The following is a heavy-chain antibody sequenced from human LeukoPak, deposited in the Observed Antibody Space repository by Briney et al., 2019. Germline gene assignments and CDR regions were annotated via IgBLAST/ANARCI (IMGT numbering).Heavy chain of an antibody. Sequence: GGSLRLSCAASGFTFSTYWMHWVRQAPGKGLVWVSRTNSDGSRTDYADSVKGRFTISRDNAENTLYLQMNSLRAEDTAVYYCARDRGINMVRGVIDYWGQGTLVTVSS. CDR2: TNSDGSRT. D-gene: IGHD3-10*01. J-gene: IGHJ4*02. CDR3: ARDRGINMVRGVIDY. CDR1: GFTFSTYW. V-gene: IGHV3-74*01.